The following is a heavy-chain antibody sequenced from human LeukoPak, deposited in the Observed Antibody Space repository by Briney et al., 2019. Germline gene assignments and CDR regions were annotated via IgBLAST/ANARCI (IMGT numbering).Heavy chain of an antibody. CDR3: AKAYGGYESHYYYYGMDV. Sequence: GGSLRLSCAASGFTFSSYAMHWVRQAPGKGLEWVVVISYDGSNEYYADSVKGRFTISRDNSKNTLYLQMNSLRAEDTAVYYCAKAYGGYESHYYYYGMDVWGQGTTVTVSS. D-gene: IGHD5-12*01. CDR2: ISYDGSNE. V-gene: IGHV3-30*04. J-gene: IGHJ6*02. CDR1: GFTFSSYA.